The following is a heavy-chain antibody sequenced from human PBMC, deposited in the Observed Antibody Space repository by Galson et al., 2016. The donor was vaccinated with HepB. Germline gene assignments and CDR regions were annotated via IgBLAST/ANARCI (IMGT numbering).Heavy chain of an antibody. CDR2: TSYDGTRK. CDR3: ARVLLASLVVAANPIDY. D-gene: IGHD2-15*01. V-gene: IGHV3-30*04. CDR1: RFTFSNYA. Sequence: SLRLSCAASRFTFSNYAMHWVRQAPGKGLEWVAGTSYDGTRKYYADSVKGRFTISRDNSKNTLYLQMNSLRVEDTALHYCARVLLASLVVAANPIDYWGQGTLVTVSS. J-gene: IGHJ4*02.